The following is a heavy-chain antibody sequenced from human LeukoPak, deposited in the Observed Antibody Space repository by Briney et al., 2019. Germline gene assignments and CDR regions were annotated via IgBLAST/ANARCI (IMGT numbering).Heavy chain of an antibody. Sequence: GGSLRLSCAASGFTFSSYEMNWVRQAPGKGLEWVSYISSSGSTIYYADSVKGRFTISRDNAKNALSLQMNSLRAEDTAVYYCVRDYYYGMDVWGQGTTVTVSS. J-gene: IGHJ6*02. CDR3: VRDYYYGMDV. CDR1: GFTFSSYE. V-gene: IGHV3-48*03. CDR2: ISSSGSTI.